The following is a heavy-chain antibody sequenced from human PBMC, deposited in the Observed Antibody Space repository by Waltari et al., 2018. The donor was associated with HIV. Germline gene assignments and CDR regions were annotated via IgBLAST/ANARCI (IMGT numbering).Heavy chain of an antibody. CDR3: ARPQGDDYGDYHYYYGMDV. Sequence: QVQLVQSGAEVKKPGASVKVSCKASGYTFPSYDINWVRQTTGTGPEWMGWMNPNSGNTGYAQKFQGRVTMTRNTSISTAYMELSSLRSEDTAVYYCARPQGDDYGDYHYYYGMDVWGQGTTVTVSS. V-gene: IGHV1-8*01. CDR2: MNPNSGNT. CDR1: GYTFPSYD. D-gene: IGHD4-17*01. J-gene: IGHJ6*02.